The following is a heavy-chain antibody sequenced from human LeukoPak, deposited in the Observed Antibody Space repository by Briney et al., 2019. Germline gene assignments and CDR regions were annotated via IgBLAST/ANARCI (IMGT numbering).Heavy chain of an antibody. V-gene: IGHV3-7*01. CDR3: ARTYYDYVWGSYPSNY. J-gene: IGHJ4*02. D-gene: IGHD3-16*01. CDR2: IKQDGSER. Sequence: GGSLRLSCAGSGFTFSNHWMSWVRQAPGKGLEWVANIKQDGSERYYVDSVKGRCTISRDNAKNSLYLQMNSLRAEDTAVYYCARTYYDYVWGSYPSNYWGPGTLVTVSS. CDR1: GFTFSNHW.